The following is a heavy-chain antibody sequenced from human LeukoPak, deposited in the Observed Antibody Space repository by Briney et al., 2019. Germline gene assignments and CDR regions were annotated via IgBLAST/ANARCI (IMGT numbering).Heavy chain of an antibody. Sequence: SETLSLTCTVSGGSISSYYWSWIRQPPGKGLEWIGEINHSGSTNYNPSLKSRVTISVDTSKNQFSLKLSSVTAADTAVYYCARGNVLRFLEWSRNRHRTTIPTLDYWGQGTLVTVSS. V-gene: IGHV4-34*01. CDR1: GGSISSYY. CDR3: ARGNVLRFLEWSRNRHRTTIPTLDY. D-gene: IGHD3-3*01. J-gene: IGHJ4*02. CDR2: INHSGST.